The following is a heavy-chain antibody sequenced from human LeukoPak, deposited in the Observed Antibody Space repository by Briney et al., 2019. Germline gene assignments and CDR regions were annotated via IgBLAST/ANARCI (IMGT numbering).Heavy chain of an antibody. D-gene: IGHD3-3*01. CDR3: ARGGGYYDFWSGYSNFDY. CDR1: GFTFSSYS. Sequence: PGGSLRLSCAASGFTFSSYSMNWVRHAPGKGLEWVSSISSSSYIYYADSVKGRFTISRDNAKNSLYLQMNSLRAEDTAVYYCARGGGYYDFWSGYSNFDYWGQGTLVTVSS. J-gene: IGHJ4*02. CDR2: ISSSSYI. V-gene: IGHV3-21*01.